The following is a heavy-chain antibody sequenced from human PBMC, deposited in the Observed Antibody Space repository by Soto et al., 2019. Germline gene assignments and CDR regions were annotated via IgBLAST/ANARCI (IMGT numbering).Heavy chain of an antibody. Sequence: QVQLVESGGGVVQPGTSLRLSCAASGFTFKTHAMHWVRQAPGKGLEWMAVIAYDGNEKFYADSVKGRFTISRDNSKNALYLQINTRRNKDTAVYYCGKDVGDYVPYYYGVDVWGQGTTVTDSS. CDR1: GFTFKTHA. CDR3: GKDVGDYVPYYYGVDV. CDR2: IAYDGNEK. V-gene: IGHV3-30*18. D-gene: IGHD1-26*01. J-gene: IGHJ6*02.